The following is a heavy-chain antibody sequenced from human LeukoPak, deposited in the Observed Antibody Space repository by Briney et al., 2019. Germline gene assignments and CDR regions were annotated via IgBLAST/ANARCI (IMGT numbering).Heavy chain of an antibody. CDR3: ARNYDFWTYYYYMDV. V-gene: IGHV3-23*01. D-gene: IGHD3-3*01. J-gene: IGHJ6*03. CDR1: GFTFSDYY. Sequence: PGGSLRLSCAASGFTFSDYYMSWVRQAPGKGLEWVSAISGSGGRTYYADSVKGRSTISRDNSKNTLYLQMNSLRAEDTAVYYCARNYDFWTYYYYMDVWGKGTTVTVSS. CDR2: ISGSGGRT.